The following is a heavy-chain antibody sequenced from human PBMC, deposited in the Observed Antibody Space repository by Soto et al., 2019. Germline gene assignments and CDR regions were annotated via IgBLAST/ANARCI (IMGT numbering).Heavy chain of an antibody. CDR1: GFTFSSCG. J-gene: IGHJ5*02. Sequence: GGSLRLSCAASGFTFSSCGMHWVRQAPGKGLEWVAVISYDGSNKYYADSVKGRFTISRDNSKNTLYLQMNSLRAEDTAVYYCAKDRSSSSDWFDPWGQGTLVTVSS. CDR3: AKDRSSSSDWFDP. D-gene: IGHD6-6*01. CDR2: ISYDGSNK. V-gene: IGHV3-30*18.